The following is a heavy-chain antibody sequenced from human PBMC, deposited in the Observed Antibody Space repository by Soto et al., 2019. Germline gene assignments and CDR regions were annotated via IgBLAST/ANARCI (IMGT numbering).Heavy chain of an antibody. CDR1: GFTFSTYS. Sequence: LRLSCVGSGFTFSTYSINWVRQAPGKGLEWVSSISSRSDIYYADSVQGRFTISRDNAKNSVSLQMNSLRAEDTAVYYCAREYTAWPLAYGLDVWGQGTTVTVSS. CDR3: AREYTAWPLAYGLDV. J-gene: IGHJ6*02. D-gene: IGHD2-2*02. V-gene: IGHV3-21*01. CDR2: ISSRSDI.